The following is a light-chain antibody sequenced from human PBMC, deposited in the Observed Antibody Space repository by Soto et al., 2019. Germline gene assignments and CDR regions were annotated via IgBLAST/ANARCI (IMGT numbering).Light chain of an antibody. V-gene: IGKV3-15*01. CDR2: GAS. CDR3: QQYNKWPPVT. Sequence: EIVMTQSPATLSVSPGERATLSCRASQSVSSNLAWYKQKPGQAPRLLIHGASTRATGIPARFSGSGSGTEFTLTISSLQSEDFAVYYCQQYNKWPPVTFGGGTKVEIK. CDR1: QSVSSN. J-gene: IGKJ4*01.